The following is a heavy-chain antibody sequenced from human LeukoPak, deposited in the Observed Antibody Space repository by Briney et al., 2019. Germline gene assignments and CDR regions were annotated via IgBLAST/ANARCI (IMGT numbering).Heavy chain of an antibody. CDR3: ARDMPRIVVVPAATFDY. CDR1: GFTFSSYA. V-gene: IGHV3-30-3*01. CDR2: ISYDGSNK. J-gene: IGHJ4*02. D-gene: IGHD2-2*01. Sequence: PGRSLRLSCAASGFTFSSYAMPWVRQAPGKGLEWVAVISYDGSNKYYADSVKGRFTISRDNSKNTLYLQMNSLRAEDTAVYYCARDMPRIVVVPAATFDYWGQGTLVTVSS.